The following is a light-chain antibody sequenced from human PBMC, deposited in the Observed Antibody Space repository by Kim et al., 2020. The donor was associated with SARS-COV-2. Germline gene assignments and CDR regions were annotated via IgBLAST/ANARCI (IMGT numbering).Light chain of an antibody. V-gene: IGKV1-39*01. CDR2: YAS. J-gene: IGKJ4*01. CDR1: QRISNF. CDR3: QPSDRVPLS. Sequence: ASAGSRGTPTRRASQRISNFLNWYQQKPGKVPEHLINYASSLQSGGPSRFSGSGSGTEFTLIISSLQPEDFAAYYCQPSDRVPLSFGGGTKVDIK.